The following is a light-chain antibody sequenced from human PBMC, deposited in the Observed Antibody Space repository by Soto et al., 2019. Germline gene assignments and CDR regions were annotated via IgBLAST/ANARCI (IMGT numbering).Light chain of an antibody. V-gene: IGKV3-11*01. CDR3: QQRSNWPRYT. CDR2: DAS. J-gene: IGKJ2*01. CDR1: QSVSSY. Sequence: EIVLTQSPATLSLSPGERATLSCRARQSVSSYLAWYQQTPGQAPRLLIYDASNRDTGIPARFSGSRSATAFSITISSLEPEDFGVYDCQQRSNWPRYTSGQGTKLQIK.